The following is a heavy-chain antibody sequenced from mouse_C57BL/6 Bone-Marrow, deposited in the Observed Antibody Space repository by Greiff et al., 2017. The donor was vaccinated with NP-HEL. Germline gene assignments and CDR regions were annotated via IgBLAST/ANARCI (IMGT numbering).Heavy chain of an antibody. D-gene: IGHD1-1*01. J-gene: IGHJ1*03. CDR1: GFSFNTYA. CDR3: VRQGPTVVDWYFDV. V-gene: IGHV10-1*01. Sequence: EVKLVESGGGLVQPKGSLKLSCAASGFSFNTYAMNWVRQAPGKGLEWVARIRSKSNNYATYYADSVKDRFTISRDDSESMLYLQMNNLKTEDTAMYYCVRQGPTVVDWYFDVWGTGTTVTVSS. CDR2: IRSKSNNYAT.